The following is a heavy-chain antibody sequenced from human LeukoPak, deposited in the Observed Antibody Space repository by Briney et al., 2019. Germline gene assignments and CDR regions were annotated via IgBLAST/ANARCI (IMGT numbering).Heavy chain of an antibody. D-gene: IGHD3-16*02. CDR2: IKQDGSEK. CDR3: ARRTFGGVIAFYYFDY. J-gene: IGHJ4*02. V-gene: IGHV3-7*03. Sequence: GGSLRLSCAASGFTFSSYWMSWVRQAPGKGLEWVANIKQDGSEKYYVDSVKGRFTISRDNSKNTLYLQMNSLRAEDTAVYYCARRTFGGVIAFYYFDYWGQGTLVTVSS. CDR1: GFTFSSYW.